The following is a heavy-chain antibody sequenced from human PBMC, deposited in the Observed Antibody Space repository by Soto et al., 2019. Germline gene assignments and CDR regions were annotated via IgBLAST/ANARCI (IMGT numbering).Heavy chain of an antibody. J-gene: IGHJ4*02. Sequence: SETLSLTCTVSGGSISSGGYYWRWIRQHPGKGLEWIGYIYYSGSTYYNPSLKSRVTISVDTSKNQFSLKLSSVTAADTAVYYCARDPGVSYGDYGEDYFDYWGQGTLVTVSS. CDR3: ARDPGVSYGDYGEDYFDY. CDR1: GGSISSGGYY. D-gene: IGHD4-17*01. V-gene: IGHV4-31*03. CDR2: IYYSGST.